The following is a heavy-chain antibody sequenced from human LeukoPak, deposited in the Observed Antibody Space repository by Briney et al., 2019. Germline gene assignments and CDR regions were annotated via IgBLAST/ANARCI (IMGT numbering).Heavy chain of an antibody. CDR2: ITGGGDGT. D-gene: IGHD6-13*01. J-gene: IGHJ5*02. CDR3: AKGAATGSVDWFDP. CDR1: GFIFSSYA. V-gene: IGHV3-23*01. Sequence: GGSLRLSCAASGFIFSSYAMMWVRQAPGKGLEWVSSITGGGDGTYYADSVEGRFAISRDNSKNTLYPHMNSLRAEDTAVYYCAKGAATGSVDWFDPWGQGTVVTVSS.